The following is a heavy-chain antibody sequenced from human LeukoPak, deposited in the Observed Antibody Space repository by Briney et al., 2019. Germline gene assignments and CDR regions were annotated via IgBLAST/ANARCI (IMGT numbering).Heavy chain of an antibody. CDR1: GGSISSYY. CDR3: AIMSGYYKLGYFDY. J-gene: IGHJ4*02. Sequence: SETLSLTCTVSGGSISSYYWSWIRQPPGKGLEWIGYIYYSGSTNYNPSLKSRVTISVDTSKNQFSLKLSSVTAADTAVYYCAIMSGYYKLGYFDYWGQGTLVTVSP. CDR2: IYYSGST. V-gene: IGHV4-59*01. D-gene: IGHD3-22*01.